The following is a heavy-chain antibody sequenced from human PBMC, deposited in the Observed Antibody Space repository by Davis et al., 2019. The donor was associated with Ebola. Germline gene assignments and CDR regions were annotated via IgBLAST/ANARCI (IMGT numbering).Heavy chain of an antibody. V-gene: IGHV1-18*04. D-gene: IGHD6-13*01. J-gene: IGHJ4*02. CDR3: ARGIAAAADY. Sequence: AASVKVSCKASGYTFTSYGITWVRQAPGQGLEWMGWINPHNGNTNYAQKLQGRVTMTTDKSTSTAYMELSSLRSEDTAVYYCARGIAAAADYWGQGTLVIVSS. CDR2: INPHNGNT. CDR1: GYTFTSYG.